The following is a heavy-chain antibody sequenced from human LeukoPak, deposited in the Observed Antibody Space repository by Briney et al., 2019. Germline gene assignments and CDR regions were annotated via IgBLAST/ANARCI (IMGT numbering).Heavy chain of an antibody. V-gene: IGHV3-33*06. D-gene: IGHD2-21*02. CDR3: AKDATEFGDSHFDC. CDR1: GCTFNSYV. CDR2: IWNDGSHE. J-gene: IGHJ4*02. Sequence: PGGSLRLSCEVSGCTFNSYVMHWVRQAPGKGLELVAAIWNDGSHEYYADSEKGRFTISRDNFRNTVYLQMNSLRAEDTAVYYCAKDATEFGDSHFDCWGQGTLVTVSS.